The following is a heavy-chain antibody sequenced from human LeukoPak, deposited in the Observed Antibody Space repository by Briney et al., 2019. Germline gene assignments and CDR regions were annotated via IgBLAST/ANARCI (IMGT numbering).Heavy chain of an antibody. J-gene: IGHJ4*02. CDR2: IYYSGST. Sequence: PSETLSLTCTVSGGSISSGGYYWSWIRQHPGKGLEWIGYIYYSGSTYYNPSLKSRVTISVDTSKNQFSLKLSSVTAADTAVYYCARVGDYGDYPPDYWGQGTLVTVSS. V-gene: IGHV4-30-4*08. D-gene: IGHD4-17*01. CDR3: ARVGDYGDYPPDY. CDR1: GGSISSGGYY.